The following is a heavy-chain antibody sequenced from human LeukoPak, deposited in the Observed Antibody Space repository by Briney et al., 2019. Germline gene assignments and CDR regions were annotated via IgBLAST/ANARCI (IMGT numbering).Heavy chain of an antibody. CDR1: GFSLSTSGVG. D-gene: IGHD6-19*01. CDR3: AHLVLSTYSSASTYYFDY. CDR2: IYWDDDK. V-gene: IGHV2-5*02. J-gene: IGHJ4*02. Sequence: SGPTLANPTQTLTLTCTFSGFSLSTSGVGVGWIRQPPGKALEWLALIYWDDDKRYSPSLKSRLTITKDTSKNQVVLTMTNMDPVDTATYYCAHLVLSTYSSASTYYFDYWGQGTLVTVSS.